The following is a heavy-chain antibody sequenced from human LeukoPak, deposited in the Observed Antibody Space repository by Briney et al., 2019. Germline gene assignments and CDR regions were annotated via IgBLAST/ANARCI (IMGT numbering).Heavy chain of an antibody. J-gene: IGHJ4*02. CDR2: ISSSGSTI. Sequence: GSLRLSCAASGFTFSDYYMSWIRQAPGKGLEWVSYISSSGSTIYYADSVKGRFTISRDNAKNSLYLQMNSLRGEDTAVYYCASGRYYDFWSNYWGQGTLVTVSS. CDR3: ASGRYYDFWSNY. V-gene: IGHV3-11*04. D-gene: IGHD3-3*01. CDR1: GFTFSDYY.